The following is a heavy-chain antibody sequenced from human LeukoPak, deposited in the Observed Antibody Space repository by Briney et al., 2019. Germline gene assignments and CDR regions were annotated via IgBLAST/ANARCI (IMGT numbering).Heavy chain of an antibody. CDR3: ARSLLWFGEPGDAFDI. CDR1: GGSISSYY. D-gene: IGHD3-10*01. V-gene: IGHV4-59*01. Sequence: SETLSLTCTVSGGSISSYYWSWIRQHPGKGLEGIGYIYYSGSTNYNPSLNSRVTISVDTSKNQFSLKLSSVTAADTAVYYCARSLLWFGEPGDAFDIWGQGTMVTVSS. J-gene: IGHJ3*02. CDR2: IYYSGST.